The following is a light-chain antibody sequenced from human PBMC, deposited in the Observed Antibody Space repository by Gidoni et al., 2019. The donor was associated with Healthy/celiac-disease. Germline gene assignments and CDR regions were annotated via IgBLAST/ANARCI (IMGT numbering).Light chain of an antibody. V-gene: IGLV2-14*01. CDR2: EVS. CDR1: SSDVGGYNY. J-gene: IGLJ1*01. CDR3: SSYTSSSTPYV. Sequence: QSALPQPASVSGSPGQSITISCTGTSSDVGGYNYVSWYQQPPGKAPKIMIYEVSNRPSGVSNRFSGSKSGNTASLTISGLQAEDEADYYCSSYTSSSTPYVFGTGTKVTVL.